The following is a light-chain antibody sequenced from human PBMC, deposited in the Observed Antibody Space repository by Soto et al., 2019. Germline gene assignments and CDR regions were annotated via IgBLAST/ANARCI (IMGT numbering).Light chain of an antibody. Sequence: EIVMTQSPATLSVSPGERATLSCRASQSVSSNLAWYQQKPGQAPRLLIYGASTRATGIPARFSGSGSGTEFTLTISNLQSEDFAVYYCQQYNNCPPLTFGGGTKVEIK. CDR2: GAS. V-gene: IGKV3-15*01. J-gene: IGKJ4*01. CDR1: QSVSSN. CDR3: QQYNNCPPLT.